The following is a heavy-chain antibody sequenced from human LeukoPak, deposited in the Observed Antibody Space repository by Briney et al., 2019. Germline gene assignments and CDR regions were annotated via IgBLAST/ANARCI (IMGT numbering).Heavy chain of an antibody. CDR2: IKQDGSEK. V-gene: IGHV3-7*01. CDR1: GFTFSNYW. J-gene: IGHJ4*02. D-gene: IGHD2-15*01. Sequence: GGSLRLSCTASGFTFSNYWMHWVRQAPGKGLEWVANIKQDGSEKYYVDSVKGRFTISRDNAKNSLYLQMNSLRAEDTAVYYCERVSDIVVVVAATTFDYWGQGTLVTVSS. CDR3: ERVSDIVVVVAATTFDY.